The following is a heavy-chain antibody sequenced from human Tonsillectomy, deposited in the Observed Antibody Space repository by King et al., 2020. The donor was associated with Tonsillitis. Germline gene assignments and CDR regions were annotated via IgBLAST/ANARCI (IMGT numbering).Heavy chain of an antibody. CDR2: INPSGGST. V-gene: IGHV1-46*01. Sequence: VQLVQSGAEVKKPGASVKLSCEASGYTFSSYYMHWVRQAPGQGLEWMGIINPSGGSTTYAQKFQGRVTMTRDTSTSTVYMELSSLRSEDTTVYYCARWGVGATLYYFDYWGQGTLVTVSS. CDR3: ARWGVGATLYYFDY. D-gene: IGHD1-26*01. J-gene: IGHJ4*02. CDR1: GYTFSSYY.